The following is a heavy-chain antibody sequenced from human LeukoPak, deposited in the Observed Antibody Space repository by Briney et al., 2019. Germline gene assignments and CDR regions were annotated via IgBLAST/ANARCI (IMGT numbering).Heavy chain of an antibody. J-gene: IGHJ4*02. D-gene: IGHD5-12*01. CDR1: GFTFSGFA. CDR2: ISGSGDNT. CDR3: AKWSKWLPSC. V-gene: IGHV3-23*01. Sequence: PGGSLRLSCAASGFTFSGFAMSWVRRTPGKGPEWVSGISGSGDNTLYADSVKGRFTISRDNSKNTLYLEMNSLRAEDTATYYCAKWSKWLPSCWGQGTLVIVSS.